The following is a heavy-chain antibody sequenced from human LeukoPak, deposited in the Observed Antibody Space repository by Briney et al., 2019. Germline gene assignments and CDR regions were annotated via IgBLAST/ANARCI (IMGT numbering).Heavy chain of an antibody. Sequence: ASVKVSCKASGYTFTSYGISWVRQAPGQGLEWLGWISTYDDNIKYAQSLQGRLTLTIDTSTSTAYMELRSLTSDDTAVYYCAKGQAITMIVAVITCFDYWGQGTLVTVSS. CDR3: AKGQAITMIVAVITCFDY. CDR2: ISTYDDNI. V-gene: IGHV1-18*01. J-gene: IGHJ4*02. D-gene: IGHD3-22*01. CDR1: GYTFTSYG.